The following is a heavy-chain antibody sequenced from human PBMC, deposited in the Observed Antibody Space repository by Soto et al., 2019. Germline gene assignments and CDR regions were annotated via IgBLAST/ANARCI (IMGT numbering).Heavy chain of an antibody. J-gene: IGHJ3*02. V-gene: IGHV3-64*01. CDR1: GFTFSSYA. Sequence: GGSLRLSCAASGFTFSSYAMHWVRQAPGKGLEYVSAISSNGGSTYYANSVKGRFTISRDNSKNTLYLQMGSLRAEDMAVYYCARADWDSAFDIWGQGTMVTVSS. CDR2: ISSNGGST. D-gene: IGHD1-26*01. CDR3: ARADWDSAFDI.